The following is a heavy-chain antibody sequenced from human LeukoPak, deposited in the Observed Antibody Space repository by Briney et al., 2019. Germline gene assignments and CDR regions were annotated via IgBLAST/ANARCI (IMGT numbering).Heavy chain of an antibody. CDR2: IYYSGIN. J-gene: IGHJ4*02. CDR1: GGSISSTGYY. Sequence: PSETLSLTCTVSGGSISSTGYYWAWIRQPPGKGLEWIGNIYYSGINYYNPTLRSRVTISVDTSKNQFSLKVSSVTAADAAVYYCARDDILTGSFDFWGQGTLVTVSS. D-gene: IGHD3-9*01. CDR3: ARDDILTGSFDF. V-gene: IGHV4-39*02.